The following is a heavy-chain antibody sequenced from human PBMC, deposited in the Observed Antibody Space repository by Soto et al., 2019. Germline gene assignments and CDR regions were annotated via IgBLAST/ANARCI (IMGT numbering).Heavy chain of an antibody. CDR3: ARTRIAAAVDWFDP. V-gene: IGHV2-70*01. J-gene: IGHJ5*02. CDR2: IDWDDDK. CDR1: GFSLSTSGMC. Sequence: SGPQRVNTTQALTLTCTFSGFSLSTSGMCVSWIRQPPGKALEWLALIDWDDDKYYSTSLKTRLTISKDTSKNQVVLTMTNMDPVDTATYYCARTRIAAAVDWFDPWGQGTLVTVSS. D-gene: IGHD6-13*01.